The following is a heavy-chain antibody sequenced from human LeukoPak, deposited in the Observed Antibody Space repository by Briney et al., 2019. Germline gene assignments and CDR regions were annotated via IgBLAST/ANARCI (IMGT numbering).Heavy chain of an antibody. J-gene: IGHJ4*02. V-gene: IGHV4-39*06. D-gene: IGHD5-18*01. CDR1: GGSLSSSSAY. CDR2: ICYSKNT. CDR3: GSPRGFSYGYFDY. Sequence: SETLSLTCTLSGGSLSSSSAYWGWIRKPPGKGREWFGCICYSKNTYYNPSLKSRVTISADASEHQFPLTLVCVSASCAALCYCGSPRGFSYGYFDYWGQGTLVTVSS.